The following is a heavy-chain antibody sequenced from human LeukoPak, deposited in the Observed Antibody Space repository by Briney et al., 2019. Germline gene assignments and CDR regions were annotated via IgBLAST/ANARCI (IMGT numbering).Heavy chain of an antibody. V-gene: IGHV4-59*12. Sequence: SETLPLTCTVSGGSISSYYWSWIRQPPGKGLEWIGYIYYSGSTNYNPSLKSRVTISVDTSKNQFSLKLSSVTAADTAVYYCARDPYYYDSSGYYQNYYYYDMDVWGQGTTVTVS. D-gene: IGHD3-22*01. J-gene: IGHJ6*02. CDR2: IYYSGST. CDR1: GGSISSYY. CDR3: ARDPYYYDSSGYYQNYYYYDMDV.